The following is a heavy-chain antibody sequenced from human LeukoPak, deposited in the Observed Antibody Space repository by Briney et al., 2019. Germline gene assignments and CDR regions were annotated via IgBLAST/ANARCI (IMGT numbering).Heavy chain of an antibody. CDR3: ARGLNGASIDYYYYGMDV. Sequence: GGSLRLSCAASGFTFSTYWMTWVRQAPGKGLEWVANIRQDGSEKYYVDSVEGRFTISRDNAKKSLFLQMNSLRAEDTAVYFCARGLNGASIDYYYYGMDVWGQGTTVSVSS. CDR2: IRQDGSEK. J-gene: IGHJ6*02. CDR1: GFTFSTYW. D-gene: IGHD3-10*01. V-gene: IGHV3-7*02.